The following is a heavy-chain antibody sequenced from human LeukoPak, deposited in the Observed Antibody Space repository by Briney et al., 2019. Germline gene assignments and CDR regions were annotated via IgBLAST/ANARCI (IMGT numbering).Heavy chain of an antibody. CDR2: IRHEGTTT. J-gene: IGHJ4*02. D-gene: IGHD3-9*01. CDR3: ARDLDWILFDY. Sequence: GGSLRLSYAASGFTFSTYWLHWVRQPPRKGLAWVARIRHEGTTTAYADSVKGRFTISRDNAKNALFLQMNSLSAENTAVYYCARDLDWILFDYWGQGTLVTVSS. V-gene: IGHV3-74*03. CDR1: GFTFSTYW.